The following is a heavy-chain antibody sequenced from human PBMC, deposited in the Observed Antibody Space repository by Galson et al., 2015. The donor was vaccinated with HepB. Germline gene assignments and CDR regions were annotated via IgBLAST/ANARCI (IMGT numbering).Heavy chain of an antibody. J-gene: IGHJ6*02. CDR1: GFTFSSYS. V-gene: IGHV3-21*01. CDR2: ISCSSSYI. Sequence: SLRLSCAASGFTFSSYSMNWVRQAPGKGLEWVSCISCSSSYIYYADSVKGRFTISRDNAKNSLYLQMNSLRAEDTAVYYCARDQQDSSSWYAPFYYYGMDVWGQGTTVTVSS. D-gene: IGHD6-13*01. CDR3: ARDQQDSSSWYAPFYYYGMDV.